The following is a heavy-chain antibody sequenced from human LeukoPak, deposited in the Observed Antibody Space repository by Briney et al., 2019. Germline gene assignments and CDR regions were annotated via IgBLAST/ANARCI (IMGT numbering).Heavy chain of an antibody. D-gene: IGHD2-2*02. CDR1: GGSISSYY. Sequence: PSETLSLTCTVSGGSISSYYWSWIRQPAGKGLEWIGRIYTSGSTDYNPSLKSRVTMSVDTSKNQFSLKLSSVTAADTAVYYCARELTDCSSTSCYTIGWFDPWGQGALVTVSS. CDR3: ARELTDCSSTSCYTIGWFDP. J-gene: IGHJ5*02. V-gene: IGHV4-4*07. CDR2: IYTSGST.